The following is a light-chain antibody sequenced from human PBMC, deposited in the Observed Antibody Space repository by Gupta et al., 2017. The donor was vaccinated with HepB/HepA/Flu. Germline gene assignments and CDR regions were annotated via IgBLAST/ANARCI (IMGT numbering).Light chain of an antibody. J-gene: IGKJ3*01. CDR1: QGINFY. CDR3: QHYDNLPTFT. Sequence: DIQMTQSPSSLSPSVGDRVTITCQASQGINFYLNWYQQKPGQAPKLLIYDASTLEPGVPSRFTGSGCGTYFTFTIIIQQPEDFATYYCQHYDNLPTFTFGQGTK. CDR2: DAS. V-gene: IGKV1-33*01.